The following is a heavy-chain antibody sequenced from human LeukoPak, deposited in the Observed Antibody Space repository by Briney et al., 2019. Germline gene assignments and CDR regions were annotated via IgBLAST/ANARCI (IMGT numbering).Heavy chain of an antibody. CDR1: GFTFSSYS. Sequence: GGSLRLSCAASGFTFSSYSMNWVRQAPGKGLEWVSSISSSSSYIYYADSVKGRFTISRDNAKNSLYLQMNSLRAEDTAVYYCARSSYSSGWYEGDYWGQGTLVTVSS. J-gene: IGHJ4*02. CDR2: ISSSSSYI. CDR3: ARSSYSSGWYEGDY. D-gene: IGHD6-13*01. V-gene: IGHV3-21*01.